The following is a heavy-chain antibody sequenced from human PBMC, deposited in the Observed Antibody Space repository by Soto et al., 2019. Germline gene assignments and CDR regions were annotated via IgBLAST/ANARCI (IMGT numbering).Heavy chain of an antibody. Sequence: SGGSLRLSCAASGFTFSSYGMHWLRQAPGKGLEWVAVISFDGSNKYYADSVKGRFTISRDNSRNTLYLQMNSLRAEDSAVYYCAKERMEQYQLLPFFDYWGQGTLVTVSS. CDR2: ISFDGSNK. J-gene: IGHJ4*02. D-gene: IGHD2-2*01. CDR1: GFTFSSYG. CDR3: AKERMEQYQLLPFFDY. V-gene: IGHV3-30*18.